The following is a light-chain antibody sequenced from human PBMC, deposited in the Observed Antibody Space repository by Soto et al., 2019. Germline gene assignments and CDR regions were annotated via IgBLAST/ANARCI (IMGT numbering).Light chain of an antibody. Sequence: EIVVTQSRGTLSLSPGERAILSCRASQSVSSSYLAWYQQKPGQAPRLLIYGASSRATGIPDRFSGSGSGTDVTLTISRLEPEDFALYYCQQYGSSPYTFGQGTKLEIK. CDR1: QSVSSSY. CDR3: QQYGSSPYT. J-gene: IGKJ2*01. V-gene: IGKV3-20*01. CDR2: GAS.